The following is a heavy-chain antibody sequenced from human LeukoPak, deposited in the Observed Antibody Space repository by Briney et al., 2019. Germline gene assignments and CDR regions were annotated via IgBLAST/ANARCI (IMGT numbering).Heavy chain of an antibody. CDR1: GFTFSSYA. J-gene: IGHJ3*02. Sequence: TGGSLRLSCSASGFTFSSYAMHWVRQAPGKGLEYVSAISSNGGSTYYADSVKGRFTISRDNSKNTLYLQMNSLRAEDTAVYYCARVKALGAATDAFDIWGQGTMVTVSS. D-gene: IGHD1-26*01. CDR3: ARVKALGAATDAFDI. V-gene: IGHV3-64*04. CDR2: ISSNGGST.